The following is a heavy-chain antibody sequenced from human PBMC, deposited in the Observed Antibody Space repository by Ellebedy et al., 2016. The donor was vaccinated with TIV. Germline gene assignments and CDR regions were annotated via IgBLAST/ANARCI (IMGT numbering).Heavy chain of an antibody. CDR3: AKGYDSSGYYWWGDDY. CDR1: EITFSDYY. Sequence: GESLKISXAASEITFSDYYMSWIRQAPGKGLEWVSYISSSGSIIYCADSVQGRFTISRDNFKNTLYLQMNSLRAEDTAMYYCAKGYDSSGYYWWGDDYWGQGTLVTVSS. CDR2: ISSSGSII. D-gene: IGHD3-22*01. V-gene: IGHV3-11*01. J-gene: IGHJ4*02.